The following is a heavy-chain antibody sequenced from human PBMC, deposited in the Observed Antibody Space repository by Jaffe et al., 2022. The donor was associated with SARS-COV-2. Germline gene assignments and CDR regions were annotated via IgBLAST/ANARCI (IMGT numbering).Heavy chain of an antibody. D-gene: IGHD3-10*01. V-gene: IGHV3-30*04. CDR3: ARGKQDALLWFGESIN. CDR1: GFTFSSYA. Sequence: QVQLVESGGGVVQPGRSLRLSCAASGFTFSSYAMHWVRQAPGKGLEWVAVISYDGSNKYYADSVKGRFTISRDNSKNTLYLQMNSLRAEDTAVYYCARGKQDALLWFGESINWGQGTLVTVSS. J-gene: IGHJ4*02. CDR2: ISYDGSNK.